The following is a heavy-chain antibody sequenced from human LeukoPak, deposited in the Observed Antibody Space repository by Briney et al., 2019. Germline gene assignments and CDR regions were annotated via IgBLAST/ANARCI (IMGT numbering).Heavy chain of an antibody. D-gene: IGHD3-22*01. CDR3: ARRDDSSGYYAFDP. CDR2: IYYSGST. CDR1: GGSISSYY. J-gene: IGHJ5*02. V-gene: IGHV4-59*08. Sequence: PSETLSLTCTVSGGSISSYYWSWIRQPPGKGLEWIGYIYYSGSTNYNPSLKSRVTISVDTSKNQFSLKLSSVTAADTAVYYCARRDDSSGYYAFDPWGQGTLVTVSS.